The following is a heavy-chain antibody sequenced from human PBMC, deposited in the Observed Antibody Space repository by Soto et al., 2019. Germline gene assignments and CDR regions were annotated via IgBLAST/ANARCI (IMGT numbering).Heavy chain of an antibody. J-gene: IGHJ4*02. CDR1: GFTFSSYG. V-gene: IGHV3-23*01. Sequence: GGSLRLSCAASGFTFSSYGMSWVRQAPGKGLEWVSGISLTGVSTYYADSVKGRFTISRDNAKNSLYLQMNSLRAEDTALYHCARGYGSGSYGNLWGQGTLVTVSS. CDR2: ISLTGVST. D-gene: IGHD3-10*01. CDR3: ARGYGSGSYGNL.